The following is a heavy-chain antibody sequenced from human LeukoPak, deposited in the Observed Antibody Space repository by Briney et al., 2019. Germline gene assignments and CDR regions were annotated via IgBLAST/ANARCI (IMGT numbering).Heavy chain of an antibody. D-gene: IGHD3-3*01. V-gene: IGHV1-46*04. J-gene: IGHJ4*02. CDR3: ARDLNYDFWSGSLRLDY. CDR2: INPSGGYT. CDR1: GYTFTSYY. Sequence: ASVKVSCKASGYTFTSYYMHWVRQAPGQGLEWMGIINPSGGYTCYAQKLQGRVTMTRDTSTSAVYMELSSLRSEDTAVYYCARDLNYDFWSGSLRLDYWGQGTLVTVSS.